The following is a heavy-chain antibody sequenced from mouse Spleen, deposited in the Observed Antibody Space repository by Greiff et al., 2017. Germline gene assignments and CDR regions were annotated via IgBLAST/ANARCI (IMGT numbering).Heavy chain of an antibody. Sequence: QVQLQQPGTELVKPGASVKLSCTASGYTFTSYWMHWVKQRPGQGLEWIGNINPSNGGTKYNEKFKSKATLTVDKSSSTAYMQLSSLTSEDSAVYLFARHGPAWFAYWGQGTLVTVSA. V-gene: IGHV1-53*01. CDR2: INPSNGGT. J-gene: IGHJ3*01. CDR3: ARHGPAWFAY. CDR1: GYTFTSYW.